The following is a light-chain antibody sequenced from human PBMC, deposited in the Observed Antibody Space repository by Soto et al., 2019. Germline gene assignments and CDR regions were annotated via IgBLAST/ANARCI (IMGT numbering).Light chain of an antibody. CDR3: QKYNCAPLT. CDR2: AAS. J-gene: IGKJ4*01. Sequence: DIQMTQSPSSLSASVGDRVTITCRASQGISNYLAWYQQKPGKVPKLLIYAASTLQSGVPSRFSGSGSGTDLTVTIISLQTADVGTYYCQKYNCAPLTFGGGNTVEIK. CDR1: QGISNY. V-gene: IGKV1-27*01.